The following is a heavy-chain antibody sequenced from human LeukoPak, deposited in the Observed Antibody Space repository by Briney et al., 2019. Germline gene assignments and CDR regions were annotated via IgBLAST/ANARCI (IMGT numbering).Heavy chain of an antibody. CDR2: IYYSGST. V-gene: IGHV4-39*01. CDR1: GGSISSSSYY. J-gene: IGHJ4*02. CDR3: ARHEVLAAVYDY. D-gene: IGHD6-13*01. Sequence: PSETLSLTCTVSGGSISSSSYYWGWIRQPPGKGLEWIGSIYYSGSTYYNPSLKSRVTISVDTSKNQFSLKLSSVTAADTAVYYCARHEVLAAVYDYWGQGTLVTVSS.